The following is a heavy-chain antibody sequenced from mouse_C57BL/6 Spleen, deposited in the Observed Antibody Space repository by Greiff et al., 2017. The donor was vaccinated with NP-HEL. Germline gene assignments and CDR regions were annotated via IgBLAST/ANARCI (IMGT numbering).Heavy chain of an antibody. CDR1: GYTFTDYE. J-gene: IGHJ1*03. CDR3: TRRYFDV. Sequence: VQLQQSGAELVRPGASVTLSCKASGYTFTDYEMHWVKQTPVHGLEWIGAIDPETGGTAYNQKFKGKAILTADKSSSTAYMELRILTSEDSAVYYCTRRYFDVWGTGTTVTVSS. CDR2: IDPETGGT. V-gene: IGHV1-15*01.